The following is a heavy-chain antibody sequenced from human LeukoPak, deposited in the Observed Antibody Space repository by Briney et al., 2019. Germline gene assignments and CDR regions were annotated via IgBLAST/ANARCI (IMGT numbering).Heavy chain of an antibody. J-gene: IGHJ4*02. V-gene: IGHV4-59*01. CDR1: GGSIRSYY. Sequence: SETLSLTCTVSGGSIRSYYWSWIRQPPGKGLEWIGYIYYSGSTNYNPSLKSRVTISVDTSKNQLSLKLSSVTAADTAVYYCARGPPEGDYWGQGTLVTVSS. CDR3: ARGPPEGDY. CDR2: IYYSGST.